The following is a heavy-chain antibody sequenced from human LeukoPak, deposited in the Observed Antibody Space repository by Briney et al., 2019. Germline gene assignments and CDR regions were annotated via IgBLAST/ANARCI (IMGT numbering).Heavy chain of an antibody. CDR1: GGSISSGDHY. V-gene: IGHV4-30-4*01. Sequence: PSETLSLTCTVSGGSISSGDHYWSWIRQPPGKGLEWIGYIYYSGSTYYNPSLKSRVTISVDTSKNQFSLKLSSVTAADTAVYYCARLNFWSGYYTPYYYYMDVWGKGTTVTVSS. D-gene: IGHD3-3*01. CDR3: ARLNFWSGYYTPYYYYMDV. CDR2: IYYSGST. J-gene: IGHJ6*03.